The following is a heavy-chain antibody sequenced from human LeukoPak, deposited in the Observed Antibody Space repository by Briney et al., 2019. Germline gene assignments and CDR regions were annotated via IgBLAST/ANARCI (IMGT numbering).Heavy chain of an antibody. D-gene: IGHD5-24*01. CDR3: ARDGYNGVASDI. V-gene: IGHV3-20*04. CDR1: GFTFDDYG. J-gene: IGHJ3*02. CDR2: INWNGGST. Sequence: GGSLRLSCAASGFTFDDYGMSWVRQAPGKGLEWVSGINWNGGSTGYANSVKGRFTISRDNAKNSLYRQMNSLRAEDTALYYCARDGYNGVASDIWGQGTMVTVSS.